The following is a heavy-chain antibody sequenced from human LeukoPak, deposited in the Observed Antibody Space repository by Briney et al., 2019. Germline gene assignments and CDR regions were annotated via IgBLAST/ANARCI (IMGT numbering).Heavy chain of an antibody. J-gene: IGHJ4*02. D-gene: IGHD6-13*01. V-gene: IGHV5-51*01. CDR3: ARSVAAAFDY. CDR2: IYPGDSDT. CDR1: GSSFTSYW. Sequence: GESLKISCQASGSSFTSYWIGWVRQLPGKGLEWMGVIYPGDSDTRYSPSFQGQVTISADKSISTAYLQWSSLKASDTAMYYCARSVAAAFDYWGQGTLVTVSS.